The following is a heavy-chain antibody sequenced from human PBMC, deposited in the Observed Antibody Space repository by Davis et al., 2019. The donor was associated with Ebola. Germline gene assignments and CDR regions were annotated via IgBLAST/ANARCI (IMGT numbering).Heavy chain of an antibody. CDR1: GGTFSSYA. CDR2: MNPNSGNT. CDR3: AREVVVVVAATQDPYYYYGMDV. D-gene: IGHD2-15*01. J-gene: IGHJ6*02. Sequence: ASVKVSCKASGGTFSSYAINWVRQATGQGLEWMGWMNPNSGNTGYAQKFQGRVTMTRDTSTSTVYMELSSLRSEDTAVYYCAREVVVVVAATQDPYYYYGMDVWGQGTTVTVSS. V-gene: IGHV1-8*02.